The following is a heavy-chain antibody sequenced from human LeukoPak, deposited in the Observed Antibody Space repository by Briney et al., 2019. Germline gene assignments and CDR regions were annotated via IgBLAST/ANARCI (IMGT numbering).Heavy chain of an antibody. Sequence: SETLSLTCTVSGGSISDYYWSWIRQPPGKELEWIGYIYHSGSSTYKPSLKSRVTMSVDTSKNQFSLKLSSVTAADAAVYYCARGDFCSATSCYLRPMDVWGKGTTVTVSS. D-gene: IGHD2-2*01. CDR3: ARGDFCSATSCYLRPMDV. V-gene: IGHV4-59*01. CDR1: GGSISDYY. CDR2: IYHSGSS. J-gene: IGHJ6*03.